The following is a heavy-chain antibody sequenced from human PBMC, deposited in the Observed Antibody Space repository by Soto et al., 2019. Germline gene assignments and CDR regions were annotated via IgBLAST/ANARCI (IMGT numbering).Heavy chain of an antibody. Sequence: QVQLVESGGGVVQPGRSLRLSCAASGFTFSSHAIHWVRQAPGKGLEWVAVISYDGNNKYYADSVKGRFTISRNNSKNTLYLPKDSLKAEETAVYYCASGLLPTAQPAGWYFDLWGRGTLVTVSS. D-gene: IGHD2-2*01. J-gene: IGHJ2*01. CDR2: ISYDGNNK. V-gene: IGHV3-30-3*01. CDR3: ASGLLPTAQPAGWYFDL. CDR1: GFTFSSHA.